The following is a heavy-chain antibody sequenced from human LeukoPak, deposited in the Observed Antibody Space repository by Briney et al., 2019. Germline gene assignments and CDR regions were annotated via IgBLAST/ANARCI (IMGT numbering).Heavy chain of an antibody. V-gene: IGHV4-39*07. CDR3: ARDRDDYGDYGWFDP. CDR2: IYYSGST. J-gene: IGHJ5*02. D-gene: IGHD4-17*01. Sequence: SETLSLTCTVSGGSISSYYWGWIRQPPGKGLEWIGSIYYSGSTYYNPSLKSRVTISVDTSKNQFSLKLSSVTAADTAVYYCARDRDDYGDYGWFDPWGQGTLVTVSS. CDR1: GGSISSYY.